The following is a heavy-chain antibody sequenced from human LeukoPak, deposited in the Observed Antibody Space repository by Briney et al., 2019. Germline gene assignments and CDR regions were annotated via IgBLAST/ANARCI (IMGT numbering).Heavy chain of an antibody. V-gene: IGHV1-18*01. D-gene: IGHD5-24*01. Sequence: ASVKVSCKASGYSFTSYGLNWVRQAPGQGLEWMGWISAYNGKTFYAEKFQGRVTMTRDTSTNTAYMELRSLGSEDTAVYYCARSDGYNYNAFDIWGQGTMVTVSS. CDR2: ISAYNGKT. J-gene: IGHJ3*02. CDR3: ARSDGYNYNAFDI. CDR1: GYSFTSYG.